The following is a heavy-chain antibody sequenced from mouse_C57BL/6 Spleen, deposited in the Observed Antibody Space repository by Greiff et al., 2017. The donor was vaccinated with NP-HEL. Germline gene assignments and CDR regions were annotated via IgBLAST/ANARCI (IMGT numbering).Heavy chain of an antibody. CDR1: GYTFTSYW. J-gene: IGHJ3*01. CDR3: ARRAVVATRTWFAY. D-gene: IGHD1-1*01. V-gene: IGHV1-61*01. CDR2: IYPSDSET. Sequence: VQLQQPGAELVRPGSSVKLSCKASGYTFTSYWMDWVKQRPGQGLEWIGNIYPSDSETHYNQKLKDKATLTVDKSSSTAYMQLSSLTSEDSAVYYCARRAVVATRTWFAYWGQGTLVTVSA.